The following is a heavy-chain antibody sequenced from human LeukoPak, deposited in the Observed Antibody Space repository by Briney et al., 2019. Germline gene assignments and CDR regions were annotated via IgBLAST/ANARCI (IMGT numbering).Heavy chain of an antibody. CDR3: AELGITMIGGV. D-gene: IGHD3-10*02. J-gene: IGHJ6*04. Sequence: GGSLRLSCAASGFTFSSYSMNRVRQAPGKGLEWVSYISSGSRTIYCAGSVKGRFTISRDNAKNSLYLQMNSLRAEDTAVYYCAELGITMIGGVWGKGTTVTISS. CDR2: ISSGSRTI. V-gene: IGHV3-48*01. CDR1: GFTFSSYS.